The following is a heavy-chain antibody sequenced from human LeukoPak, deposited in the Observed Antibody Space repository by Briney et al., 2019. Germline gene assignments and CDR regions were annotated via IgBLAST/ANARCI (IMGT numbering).Heavy chain of an antibody. V-gene: IGHV3-23*01. J-gene: IGHJ4*02. Sequence: GGSLRLSCAASGFTFNNYGMNWVRQAPGKGLEWVSATSGSGSSPNYSDSVMGRFTISRDNSKNTLYLQMNSLRAEDTAVYYCAKTPGGNAYDYIDYCGQGTLVTVSS. CDR1: GFTFNNYG. D-gene: IGHD5-12*01. CDR3: AKTPGGNAYDYIDY. CDR2: TSGSGSSP.